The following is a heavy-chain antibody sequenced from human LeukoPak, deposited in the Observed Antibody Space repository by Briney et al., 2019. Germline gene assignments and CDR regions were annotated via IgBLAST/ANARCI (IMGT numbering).Heavy chain of an antibody. J-gene: IGHJ4*02. CDR2: INSDGSWT. CDR3: VTFYETY. CDR1: GTYW. Sequence: PGGSRRISCAASGTYWMHWVRQPPGKGLVWVSHINSDGSWTGYADSVKGRFTISKDNAKNTVSLQMNNLRAEDTAVYYCVTFYETYWGRGTLVTVSS. D-gene: IGHD2/OR15-2a*01. V-gene: IGHV3-74*01.